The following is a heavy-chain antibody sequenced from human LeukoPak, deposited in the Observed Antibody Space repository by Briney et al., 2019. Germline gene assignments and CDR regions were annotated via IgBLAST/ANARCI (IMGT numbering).Heavy chain of an antibody. CDR3: AREGAYCSGGSCYDLYYFDY. V-gene: IGHV3-23*01. J-gene: IGHJ4*02. Sequence: GGSLRLSCAASGFTFSNYGMNWVRQAPGKGLEWVSGIGPSGTNTYYADSVKGRFTISRDNSKNTLYLQMNSLRAEDTAVYYCAREGAYCSGGSCYDLYYFDYWGQGTLVTVSS. CDR2: IGPSGTNT. D-gene: IGHD2-15*01. CDR1: GFTFSNYG.